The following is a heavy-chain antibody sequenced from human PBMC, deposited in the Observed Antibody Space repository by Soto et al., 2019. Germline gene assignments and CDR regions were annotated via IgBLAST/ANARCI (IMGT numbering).Heavy chain of an antibody. Sequence: QVHLVESGGGVVQPGRSLRLSCAASGFAFSNYGMHWVRQAPGKGLEWVSLIWFDGSIKYYADSVKGRFTISRDNSKKMLSLQMTSLRVEDTAVYYCARNRDYSDDSGLGSWGQGTLVTVSS. CDR1: GFAFSNYG. D-gene: IGHD3-22*01. CDR3: ARNRDYSDDSGLGS. CDR2: IWFDGSIK. V-gene: IGHV3-33*01. J-gene: IGHJ5*02.